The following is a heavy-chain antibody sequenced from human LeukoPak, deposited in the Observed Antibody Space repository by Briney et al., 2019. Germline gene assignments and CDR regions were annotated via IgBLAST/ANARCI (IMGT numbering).Heavy chain of an antibody. J-gene: IGHJ3*02. D-gene: IGHD2-2*01. CDR2: ISSSSSYI. CDR1: GFTFSSYS. Sequence: GGSLRLSCAASGFTFSSYSMNWVRQAPGKGLEWVSSISSSSSYIYYADSVKGRFTISRDNAKNSLYLQMSSLRAEDTAVYYCARVVYRGTIVVVPAAMRDAFDIWGQGTMVTVSS. V-gene: IGHV3-21*01. CDR3: ARVVYRGTIVVVPAAMRDAFDI.